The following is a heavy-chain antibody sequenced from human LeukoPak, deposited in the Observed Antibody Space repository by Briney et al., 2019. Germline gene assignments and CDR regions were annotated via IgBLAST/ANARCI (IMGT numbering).Heavy chain of an antibody. D-gene: IGHD3-3*01. V-gene: IGHV3-43*02. Sequence: PGGSLRLSCASSGFTFGDYTMHWFRQPPGGCLQWVSLITGDGGTTSYAGSVKGRFTISRDNSKNSLYLHMNSLRNEDTALYYCAKGHFGAGHYWGQGTLVTVSS. CDR2: ITGDGGTT. CDR1: GFTFGDYT. CDR3: AKGHFGAGHY. J-gene: IGHJ4*02.